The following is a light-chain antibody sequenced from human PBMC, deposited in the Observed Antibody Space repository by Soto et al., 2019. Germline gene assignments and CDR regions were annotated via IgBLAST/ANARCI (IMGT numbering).Light chain of an antibody. J-gene: IGKJ1*01. CDR1: QSISSY. V-gene: IGKV1-39*01. Sequence: DIQMTQSPSSLSASVGDRVTITCRASQSISSYLNWYQQKPGKAPDLLIYAASSLQRGVPSRFSGSGSGTDFTLTISSLQPEDFATYYCQQSYSTPWTFGQGTKVDTK. CDR2: AAS. CDR3: QQSYSTPWT.